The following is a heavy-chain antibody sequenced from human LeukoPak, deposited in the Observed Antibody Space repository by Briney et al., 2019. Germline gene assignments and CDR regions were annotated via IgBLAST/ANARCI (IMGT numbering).Heavy chain of an antibody. Sequence: SLTLSYPQSGFSFSDYPMLWVGQAPRRGRAGVEVISYDSSNDCYRDSARSRFNISTDNARQPVFPQIDTLKPEDTAVYYCARSPGCPFGYMDVWGKGTMVIVSS. CDR3: ARSPGCPFGYMDV. CDR2: ISYDSSND. CDR1: GFSFSDYP. D-gene: IGHD1-14*01. V-gene: IGHV3-30*14. J-gene: IGHJ6*03.